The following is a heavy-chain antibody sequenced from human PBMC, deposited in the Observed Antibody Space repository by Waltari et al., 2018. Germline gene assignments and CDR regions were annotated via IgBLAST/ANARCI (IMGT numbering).Heavy chain of an antibody. J-gene: IGHJ4*02. CDR3: ARGVAVAGVFDY. CDR2: IYTSGST. V-gene: IGHV4-61*02. Sequence: QVQLQESGPGLVKPSQTLSLTCTVSGGSISSGSYYWRWIRQPAGKGLEWIGRIYTSGSTNYNPSLKSRVTISVDTSKNQFSLKLSSVTAADTAVYYCARGVAVAGVFDYWGQGTLVTVSS. D-gene: IGHD6-19*01. CDR1: GGSISSGSYY.